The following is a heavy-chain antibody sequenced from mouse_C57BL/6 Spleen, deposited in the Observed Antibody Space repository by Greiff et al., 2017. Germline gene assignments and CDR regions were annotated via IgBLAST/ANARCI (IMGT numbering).Heavy chain of an antibody. Sequence: QVQLQQPGAELVKPGASVKLSCKASGYTFTSYWMQWVKQRPGQGLEWIGEIDPSDSYTNYNQKFKGKATLTVDTSSSTAYMQLSSLTSEDSAVYYCASVITTGVAKAMDYWGQGTSVTVSS. CDR2: IDPSDSYT. D-gene: IGHD1-1*01. V-gene: IGHV1-50*01. J-gene: IGHJ4*01. CDR1: GYTFTSYW. CDR3: ASVITTGVAKAMDY.